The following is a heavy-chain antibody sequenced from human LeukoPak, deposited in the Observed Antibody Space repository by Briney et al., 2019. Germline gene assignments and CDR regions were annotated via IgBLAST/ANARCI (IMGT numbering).Heavy chain of an antibody. V-gene: IGHV3-33*01. J-gene: IGHJ4*02. CDR3: ARASRVVAGVVFDY. CDR1: GFTFSSYG. Sequence: GGSLRLSCAASGFTFSSYGMHWVRQAPGKGLEWVAVIWYDGSNKYYADSVKGRFTISRDNSKNTLYLQMNSLRAEDTAVYYCARASRVVAGVVFDYWGQGTLVTVSS. D-gene: IGHD6-19*01. CDR2: IWYDGSNK.